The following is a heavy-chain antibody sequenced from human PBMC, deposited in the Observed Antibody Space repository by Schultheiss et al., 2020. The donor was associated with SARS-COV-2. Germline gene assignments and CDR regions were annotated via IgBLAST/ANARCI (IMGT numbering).Heavy chain of an antibody. Sequence: GSLRLSCAASGFTFSSYTMNWVRQPPGKGLEWIGYIYYSENTYYNPSLKSRVTISVDTSKNQFSLKLSSVTAADTAVYYCARGGYSYGTDAFDIWGQGTMVTVSS. V-gene: IGHV4-59*12. CDR3: ARGGYSYGTDAFDI. CDR1: GFTFSSYT. J-gene: IGHJ3*02. D-gene: IGHD5-18*01. CDR2: IYYSENT.